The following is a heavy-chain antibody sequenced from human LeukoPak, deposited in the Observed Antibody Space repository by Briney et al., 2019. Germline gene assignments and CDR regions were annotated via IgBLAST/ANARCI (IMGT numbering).Heavy chain of an antibody. J-gene: IGHJ3*02. D-gene: IGHD3-22*01. Sequence: GGSLRLSCAASGFTFSSYGTHWVRQAPGKGLEWVAVIWYDGSNKYYADSVKGRFTISRDNSKNTLYLQMNSLRAEDTAVYYCAKDAIVGLNAFDIWGQGTMVTVSS. CDR2: IWYDGSNK. CDR1: GFTFSSYG. V-gene: IGHV3-33*06. CDR3: AKDAIVGLNAFDI.